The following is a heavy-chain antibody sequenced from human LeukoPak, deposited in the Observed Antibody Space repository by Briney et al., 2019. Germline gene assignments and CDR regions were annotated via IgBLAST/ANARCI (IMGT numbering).Heavy chain of an antibody. CDR2: VWYDGSNK. J-gene: IGHJ6*02. CDR1: GFTFSSYG. CDR3: ARDGDIVVVPAAQGGMDV. V-gene: IGHV3-33*01. Sequence: GGSLRLSCAASGFTFSSYGMHWVRQAPGKGLEWVAVVWYDGSNKYYADSVKGRFTISRDNSKNTLYLQMNSLRAEDTAVYYCARDGDIVVVPAAQGGMDVWGQGTTVTVSS. D-gene: IGHD2-2*01.